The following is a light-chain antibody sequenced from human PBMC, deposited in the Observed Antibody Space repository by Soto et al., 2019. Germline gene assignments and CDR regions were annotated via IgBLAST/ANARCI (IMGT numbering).Light chain of an antibody. Sequence: EIVIKMSPAAVSVSQGDRATLSCRTSQSVISNLAWYQQKPGQAPRLLIYDASNRATGIPARFSGSGSGTDFTLTISSLEPEDSAVYYCQQRRYWRAAFGQGTRLE. V-gene: IGKV3-11*01. CDR3: QQRRYWRAA. CDR2: DAS. J-gene: IGKJ5*01. CDR1: QSVISN.